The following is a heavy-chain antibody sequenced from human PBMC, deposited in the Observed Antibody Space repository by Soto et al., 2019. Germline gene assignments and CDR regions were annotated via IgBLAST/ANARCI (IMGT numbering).Heavy chain of an antibody. CDR1: GGTFSSYA. CDR3: ARVNWDYYDSSGYYFPPDY. V-gene: IGHV1-69*01. J-gene: IGHJ4*02. Sequence: QVQLVQSGAEVKKPGSSVKVSCKASGGTFSSYAISWVRQAPGQGLEWMGGIIPIFGTANYVQKFQGRVTITADESTSTAYMELSSLRSEDTAVYYCARVNWDYYDSSGYYFPPDYWGQGTLVTVSS. CDR2: IIPIFGTA. D-gene: IGHD3-22*01.